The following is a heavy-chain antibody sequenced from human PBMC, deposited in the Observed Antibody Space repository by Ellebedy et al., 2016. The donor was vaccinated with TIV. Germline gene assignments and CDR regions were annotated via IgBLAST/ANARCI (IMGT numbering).Heavy chain of an antibody. D-gene: IGHD4-17*01. CDR2: IRQEGDEI. Sequence: GGSLRLSCAASGFNFRSYWMTWVRQAPGKGLEWVAKIRQEGDEIYYVESVKGRFPISRDNAKNSLFLQLNSLGGEDTAVYYCARRASYGDYAVQVNPWFDPWGQGTLVTVSS. J-gene: IGHJ5*02. V-gene: IGHV3-7*01. CDR3: ARRASYGDYAVQVNPWFDP. CDR1: GFNFRSYW.